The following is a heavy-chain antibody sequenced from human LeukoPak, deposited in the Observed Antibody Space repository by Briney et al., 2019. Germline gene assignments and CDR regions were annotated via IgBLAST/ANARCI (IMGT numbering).Heavy chain of an antibody. CDR3: ARDLLNEGNHLDY. J-gene: IGHJ4*02. CDR1: GGSISSGDYY. CDR2: IYYSGST. D-gene: IGHD4-23*01. V-gene: IGHV4-30-4*01. Sequence: SQTLSLTCTVSGGSISSGDYYWSWIRQPPGRGLEWIGYIYYSGSTYYNPSLKSRVTISVDTSKNQFSLKLSSVTAADTAVYYCARDLLNEGNHLDYWGQGTLVTVSS.